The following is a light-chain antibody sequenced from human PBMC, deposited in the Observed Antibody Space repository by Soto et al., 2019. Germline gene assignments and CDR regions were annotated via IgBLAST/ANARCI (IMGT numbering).Light chain of an antibody. Sequence: DIQMTQSPSTLSASVGDRVTITCRASQSISSWLAWYQQKPGKAPKLLIYKASSLESGVPSRFSGSGSGTEFPLTLSSLQPDDFAKYYCQQYNSFSWTFGQGTKVEIK. CDR2: KAS. V-gene: IGKV1-5*03. CDR3: QQYNSFSWT. CDR1: QSISSW. J-gene: IGKJ1*01.